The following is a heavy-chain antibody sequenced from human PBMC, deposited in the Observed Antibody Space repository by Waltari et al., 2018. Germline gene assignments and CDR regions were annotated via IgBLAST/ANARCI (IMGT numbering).Heavy chain of an antibody. Sequence: QVELVQSGPELKKPGASVKVSCRASGYSFTSYAINWVRQAPGRGFELMGWINTISWNPSYGQGFTGRFVFSLDTSVSTAFLQINSLEAEDTAVYYCAREVVPAATIVVNWFDPWGQGTLVTVSS. J-gene: IGHJ5*02. CDR3: AREVVPAATIVVNWFDP. V-gene: IGHV7-4-1*02. CDR1: GYSFTSYA. D-gene: IGHD2-2*01. CDR2: INTISWNP.